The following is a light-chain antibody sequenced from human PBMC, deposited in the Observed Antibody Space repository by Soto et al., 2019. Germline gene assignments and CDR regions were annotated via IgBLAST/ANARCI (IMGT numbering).Light chain of an antibody. V-gene: IGKV3-15*01. CDR2: GAS. CDR1: QSVSSN. CDR3: QQYNHFWT. J-gene: IGKJ1*01. Sequence: EIVMTQSPATLSVSPGERATLSCRASQSVSSNLAWYQQKPGQAPRLLIYGASTRATGIPARFSGSGSGTEFTLTISSLQSEDREVYYCQQYNHFWTFGQGTKVEIK.